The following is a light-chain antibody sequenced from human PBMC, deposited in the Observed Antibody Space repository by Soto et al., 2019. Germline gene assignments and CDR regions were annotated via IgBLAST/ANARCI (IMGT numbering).Light chain of an antibody. CDR3: QQYSSDVFS. CDR2: DAS. J-gene: IGKJ3*01. CDR1: QSIGGY. Sequence: DVQMTQSPSTLSASVGDRVTITCRACQSIGGYLAWYQQKPGKAPKVLMYDASILESGVPSRFSGRGSGRQFTRTISSLQSDDFATYYCQQYSSDVFSFGPGTRVDVK. V-gene: IGKV1-5*01.